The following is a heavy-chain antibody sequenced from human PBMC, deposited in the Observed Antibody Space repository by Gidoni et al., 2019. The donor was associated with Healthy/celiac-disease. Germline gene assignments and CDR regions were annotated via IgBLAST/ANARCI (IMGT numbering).Heavy chain of an antibody. Sequence: QVQLVQSGAEVKKPGSSVTVSCKASGGTFSSYAISWVRQAPGQGLEWMGGIIPICGTANYAQKFQGRVTITADESTSTAYMELSSLRSEDTAVYYCARNPDIVVVRSNYYYMDVWGKGTTVTVSS. CDR3: ARNPDIVVVRSNYYYMDV. CDR1: GGTFSSYA. J-gene: IGHJ6*03. V-gene: IGHV1-69*01. CDR2: IIPICGTA. D-gene: IGHD2-2*01.